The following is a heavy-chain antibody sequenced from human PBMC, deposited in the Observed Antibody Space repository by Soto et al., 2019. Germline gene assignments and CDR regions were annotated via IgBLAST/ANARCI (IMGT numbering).Heavy chain of an antibody. J-gene: IGHJ6*02. Sequence: ASVKLSCKASGYTFTSYGSSWVRQAPGQGLEWMGWISAYNGNTNYAQKLQGRVTMTTDTSTSTAYMELRSLRSDDTAVYYCARDREGGIAAAGDYYYYGMDVWGQGTTVTVSS. CDR3: ARDREGGIAAAGDYYYYGMDV. D-gene: IGHD6-13*01. CDR1: GYTFTSYG. V-gene: IGHV1-18*01. CDR2: ISAYNGNT.